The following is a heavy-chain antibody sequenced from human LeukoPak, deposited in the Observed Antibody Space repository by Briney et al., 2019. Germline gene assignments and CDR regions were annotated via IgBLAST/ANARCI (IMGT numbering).Heavy chain of an antibody. CDR3: ARDHYDSSGYYYGYYYGMDV. J-gene: IGHJ6*02. D-gene: IGHD3-22*01. V-gene: IGHV4-59*01. CDR1: GGSISSYY. Sequence: SETLSLTCTVSGGSISSYYWSWIRQPPGKGLEWIGYIYYSGSTNYNPSLKSRVTISVDTSKNQFSLKLSSVTAADTAVYYCARDHYDSSGYYYGYYYGMDVWSQGTTVTVSS. CDR2: IYYSGST.